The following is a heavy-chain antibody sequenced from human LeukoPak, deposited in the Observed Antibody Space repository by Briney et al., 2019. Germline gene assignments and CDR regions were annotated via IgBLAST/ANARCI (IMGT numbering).Heavy chain of an antibody. D-gene: IGHD2-15*01. CDR1: GGSISSGGYY. CDR3: ARGKATPNYYYYYMDV. V-gene: IGHV4-61*08. Sequence: SETLSLTCTVSGGSISSGGYYWSWIRQPPGKGLEWIGEINHSGSTNYNPSLKSRVTISVDTSKNQFSLKLSSVTAADTAVYYCARGKATPNYYYYYMDVWGKGTTVTVSS. J-gene: IGHJ6*03. CDR2: INHSGST.